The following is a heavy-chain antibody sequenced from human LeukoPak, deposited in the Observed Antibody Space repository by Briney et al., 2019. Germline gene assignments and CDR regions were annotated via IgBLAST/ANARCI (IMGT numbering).Heavy chain of an antibody. CDR1: GGSFSGYC. V-gene: IGHV4-34*01. CDR3: ATGGNSVWFDP. Sequence: PSETLSLTCAVYGGSFSGYCWSWIRQPPGKGLEWIGEINHSGSTNYNPSLKSRVTISVDTSKNQFSLKLSSVTAADTAVYYCATGGNSVWFDPWGQGTLVTVSS. CDR2: INHSGST. J-gene: IGHJ5*02. D-gene: IGHD4-23*01.